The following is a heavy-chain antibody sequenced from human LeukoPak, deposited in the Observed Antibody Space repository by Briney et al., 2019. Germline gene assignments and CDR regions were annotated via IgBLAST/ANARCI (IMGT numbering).Heavy chain of an antibody. CDR1: GGSISSYY. CDR3: ASGADSSNYFLYY. D-gene: IGHD3-22*01. CDR2: IYTSGST. Sequence: SETLSLTCTVSGGSISSYYWSWIRQPAGKGLEWIGRIYTSGSTNYNPSLKSRVAISVDTSKNQFSLRLSSVTAADTAVYYCASGADSSNYFLYYWGQGILVTVSS. V-gene: IGHV4-4*07. J-gene: IGHJ4*02.